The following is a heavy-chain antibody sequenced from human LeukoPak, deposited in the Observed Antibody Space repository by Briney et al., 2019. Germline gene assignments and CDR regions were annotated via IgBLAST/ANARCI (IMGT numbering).Heavy chain of an antibody. CDR2: IYHSGST. Sequence: SGTLSLTCAVSGGSISSSNWWSWVRQPPGKGLERIGEIYHSGSTNYNPSLKSRVTISVDKSKNQFSLKLSSVTAADTAVYYCARDRGTAGYSSGWYNVGAFDIWGQGTMVTVSS. CDR3: ARDRGTAGYSSGWYNVGAFDI. V-gene: IGHV4-4*02. J-gene: IGHJ3*02. D-gene: IGHD6-19*01. CDR1: GGSISSSNW.